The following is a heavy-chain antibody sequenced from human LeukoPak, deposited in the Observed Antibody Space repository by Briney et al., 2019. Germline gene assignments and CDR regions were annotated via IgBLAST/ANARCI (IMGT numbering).Heavy chain of an antibody. CDR2: VYYSGST. CDR3: ARGGRLFLPY. D-gene: IGHD3-22*01. Sequence: SETLSLTCTVSGGSITTYYWNWIRQPPGKGLEWIGTVYYSGSTYYNPSLESRVTLFVDTSKNQFSLKLSSVTAADTAVYYCARGGRLFLPYWGQGTLVTVSS. J-gene: IGHJ4*02. V-gene: IGHV4-39*01. CDR1: GGSITTYY.